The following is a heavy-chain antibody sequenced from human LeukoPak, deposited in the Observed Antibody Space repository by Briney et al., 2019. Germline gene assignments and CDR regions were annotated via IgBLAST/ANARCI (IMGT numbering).Heavy chain of an antibody. V-gene: IGHV5-51*01. CDR1: GYSSTIYW. D-gene: IGHD1-26*01. CDR3: ARSNSGITTSDY. CDR2: IYPGDSDT. J-gene: IGHJ4*02. Sequence: GESLKISCKGSGYSSTIYWIGWGRQMPGKGLEWMGIIYPGDSDTRYSPSFHGQATISADKTISTAFLQWSSLKAADTAMYYCARSNSGITTSDYWGEGTLVTVSS.